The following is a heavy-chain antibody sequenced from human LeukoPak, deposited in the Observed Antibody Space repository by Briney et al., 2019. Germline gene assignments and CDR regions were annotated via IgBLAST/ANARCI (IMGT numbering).Heavy chain of an antibody. V-gene: IGHV3-43D*03. CDR3: AKDKFDGSGSYYFDY. CDR2: ISWDGGRT. CDR1: RFTFDDYA. Sequence: GGSLRLSCAASRFTFDDYAMHWVRQAPGKGLEWVSLISWDGGRTYYADSVKGRFTISRDNSKNSLYLQMNSLRAEDTALYYCAKDKFDGSGSYYFDYWGQGTLVTVCS. D-gene: IGHD3-10*01. J-gene: IGHJ4*02.